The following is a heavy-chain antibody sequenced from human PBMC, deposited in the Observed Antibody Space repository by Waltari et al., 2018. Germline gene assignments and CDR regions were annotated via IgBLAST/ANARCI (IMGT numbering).Heavy chain of an antibody. J-gene: IGHJ3*02. CDR2: IKKDGSEE. D-gene: IGHD3-22*01. CDR3: ARDQWFAFDI. Sequence: EVQLVESGGGLVQPGGSLRLSCTHSGFTLSSYGMSWVRQAPGKGPEWVANIKKDGSEEYYVDSVRGRFTISRDNAKNSLYLQMNSLRPEDTAVYYCARDQWFAFDIWGQGTMVTVSS. V-gene: IGHV3-7*01. CDR1: GFTLSSYG.